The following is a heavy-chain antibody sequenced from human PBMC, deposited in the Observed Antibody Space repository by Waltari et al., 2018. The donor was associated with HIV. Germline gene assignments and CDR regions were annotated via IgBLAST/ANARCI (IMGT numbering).Heavy chain of an antibody. CDR1: GYSFSSNA. CDR3: ARKARDYWDWNFDL. V-gene: IGHV7-4-1*02. Sequence: QVQLVQSGSELKKPGASVKVSCKASGYSFSSNAMNWVRQAPGQGLEWMGWINTDNGNPTYTPGFTGRFVFSLDTSVSTAYLQISGLKAEDTAVYYCARKARDYWDWNFDLWGRGTLVTVSS. CDR2: INTDNGNP. J-gene: IGHJ2*01. D-gene: IGHD4-17*01.